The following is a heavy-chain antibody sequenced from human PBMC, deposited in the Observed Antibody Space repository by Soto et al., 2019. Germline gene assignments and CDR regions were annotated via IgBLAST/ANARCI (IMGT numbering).Heavy chain of an antibody. CDR3: ATPGSPLDYFYGMDV. J-gene: IGHJ6*02. D-gene: IGHD2-15*01. CDR2: IIPIFGTA. Sequence: QVQLVQSGAEVKKPGSSVKVSCKASGGTFSSYAISWVRQAPGQGLEWMGGIIPIFGTANYAQKFQGRVTITADESTRTAYMEPSSLRSEDTAVYYCATPGSPLDYFYGMDVWGQGTTVTVSS. CDR1: GGTFSSYA. V-gene: IGHV1-69*12.